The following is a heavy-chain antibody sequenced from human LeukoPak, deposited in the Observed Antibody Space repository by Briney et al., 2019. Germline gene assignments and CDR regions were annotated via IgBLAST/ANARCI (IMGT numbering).Heavy chain of an antibody. D-gene: IGHD3-22*01. J-gene: IGHJ6*02. V-gene: IGHV1-18*01. CDR1: GYTFTSYG. CDR2: ISAYNGNT. Sequence: ASVKVSCKASGYTFTSYGISWVRQAPGQGLEWMGWISAYNGNTNYAQKLRGRVTMTTDTSTSTAYMELRSLRSDDTAVYYCARDRITMIVVVKDYYYYGMDVWGQGTTVTVSS. CDR3: ARDRITMIVVVKDYYYYGMDV.